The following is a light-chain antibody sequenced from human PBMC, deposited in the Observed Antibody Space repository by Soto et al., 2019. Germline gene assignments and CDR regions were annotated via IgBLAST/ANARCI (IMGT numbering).Light chain of an antibody. CDR2: HVS. Sequence: QSALTQPASVSGSPGQSITISCTGTSSDVGAYNYVSWYQQHPAKIPKLMIYHVSNRPSGVSDRCSGSKSGNTASMTISGLQAEDEADYYCYSYTTSSTYVFGTGTKVTVL. CDR1: SSDVGAYNY. CDR3: YSYTTSSTYV. V-gene: IGLV2-14*01. J-gene: IGLJ1*01.